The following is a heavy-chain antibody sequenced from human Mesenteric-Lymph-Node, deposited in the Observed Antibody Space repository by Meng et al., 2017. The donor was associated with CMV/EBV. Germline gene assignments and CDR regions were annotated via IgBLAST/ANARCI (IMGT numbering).Heavy chain of an antibody. J-gene: IGHJ5*02. D-gene: IGHD3-3*01. CDR3: AIQSGYLGPFDP. CDR1: GNSLAYRY. CDR2: ITPFDGKT. Sequence: CKALGNSLAYRYVHWARQAPGQALEWMGWITPFDGKTNYAERFHDRVTFSGDTSTNTVYMDLRSLRSEDTAMYFCAIQSGYLGPFDPWGQGTLVTVSS. V-gene: IGHV1-45*01.